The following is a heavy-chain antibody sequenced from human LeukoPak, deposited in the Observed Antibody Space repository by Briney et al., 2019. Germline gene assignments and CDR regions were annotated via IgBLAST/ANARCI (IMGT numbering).Heavy chain of an antibody. D-gene: IGHD3-22*01. CDR2: ISWNSGSI. CDR3: AKGRVYYDSSGYPD. CDR1: GFTFDDYA. J-gene: IGHJ4*02. V-gene: IGHV3-9*01. Sequence: GGSLRLSCAASGFTFDDYAMHWVRQAPGKGLEWVSGISWNSGSIGYADSVKGRFTISRDNAKNSLYLQMNSLRAEDAALYYCAKGRVYYDSSGYPDWGQGTLVTVSS.